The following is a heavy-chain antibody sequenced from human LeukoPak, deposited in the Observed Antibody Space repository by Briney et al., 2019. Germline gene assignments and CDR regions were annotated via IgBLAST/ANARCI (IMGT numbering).Heavy chain of an antibody. CDR3: AKDPQYYDFWSGYFDY. D-gene: IGHD3-3*01. CDR2: ISYDGSSK. J-gene: IGHJ4*02. CDR1: GFTFSSYG. V-gene: IGHV3-30*18. Sequence: GGSLRLSCAASGFTFSSYGMHWVRQAPGKGLEWVAVISYDGSSKYYADSVKGRFTISRDNSKNTLYLQMNSLRAEDTAVYYCAKDPQYYDFWSGYFDYWGQGTLVTVSS.